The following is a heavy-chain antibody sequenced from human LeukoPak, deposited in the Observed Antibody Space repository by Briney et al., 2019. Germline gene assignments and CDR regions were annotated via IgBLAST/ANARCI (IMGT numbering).Heavy chain of an antibody. CDR3: AKGIVRGVIITGFDY. CDR1: GFTFSDYV. CDR2: INHDAKFI. V-gene: IGHV3-48*02. D-gene: IGHD3-10*02. Sequence: PGGSLRLSCAASGFTFSDYVMSWVRQAPGKGLEWVSYINHDAKFIYYADSVKGRFTISRDNARNSLYLQMNSLRDEDTAVYYCAKGIVRGVIITGFDYWGQGTLVTVSS. J-gene: IGHJ4*02.